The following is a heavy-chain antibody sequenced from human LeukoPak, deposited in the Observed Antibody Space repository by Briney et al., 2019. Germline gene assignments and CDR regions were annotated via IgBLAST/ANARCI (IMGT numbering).Heavy chain of an antibody. CDR3: ARDQYYYYMGV. J-gene: IGHJ6*03. CDR2: TNGDGSTT. V-gene: IGHV3-74*01. Sequence: GGSLRLSCAASGFTFSGYWMHWVRQVPGKGLLWLSRTNGDGSTTNYADSVKGRFTISRDNAKNTVYLQMNSLRAEDTAVYYCARDQYYYYMGVWGKGTTVTVSS. CDR1: GFTFSGYW.